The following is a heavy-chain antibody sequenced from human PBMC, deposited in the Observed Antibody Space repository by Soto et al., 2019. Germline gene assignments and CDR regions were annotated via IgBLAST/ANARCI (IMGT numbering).Heavy chain of an antibody. J-gene: IGHJ4*02. Sequence: SETLSLTCTVSGGSISSYYWSWIRQPPGKGLEWIGYIYYSGSTNYNPSLKSRVTISVDTSKNQFSLKLSSVTAADTAVYYCARGLRFLEWLPFDYWGQGTLVTVSS. CDR2: IYYSGST. D-gene: IGHD3-3*01. CDR3: ARGLRFLEWLPFDY. V-gene: IGHV4-59*01. CDR1: GGSISSYY.